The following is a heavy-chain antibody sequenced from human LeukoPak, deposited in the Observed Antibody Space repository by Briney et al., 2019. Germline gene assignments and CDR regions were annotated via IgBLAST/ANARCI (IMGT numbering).Heavy chain of an antibody. V-gene: IGHV3-30*02. CDR3: AKVPDYGDYGDDSDY. CDR2: IRYDESNK. D-gene: IGHD4-17*01. CDR1: GFTFSSYA. Sequence: GGSLRLSCAASGFTFSSYAMSWVRQAPGKGLEWVAFIRYDESNKYYADSVKGRFTISRDNSKNTLYLQMNSLRAEDTAVYYCAKVPDYGDYGDDSDYWGQGTLVTVSS. J-gene: IGHJ4*02.